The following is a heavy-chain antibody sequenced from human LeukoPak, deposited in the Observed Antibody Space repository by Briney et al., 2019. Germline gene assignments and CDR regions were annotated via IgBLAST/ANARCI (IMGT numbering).Heavy chain of an antibody. D-gene: IGHD3-10*01. CDR3: ARRGSGTHCFDY. CDR2: IWSDGSNK. V-gene: IGHV3-33*01. J-gene: IGHJ4*02. CDR1: EFTSSSYG. Sequence: GESLKISCAASEFTSSSYGMHWVRQAPGKGLEWVAVIWSDGSNKYYAESVKGRFTISRDNSKNTLYLQMDSLRAEDTAVYYCARRGSGTHCFDYWGQGTLVTVSS.